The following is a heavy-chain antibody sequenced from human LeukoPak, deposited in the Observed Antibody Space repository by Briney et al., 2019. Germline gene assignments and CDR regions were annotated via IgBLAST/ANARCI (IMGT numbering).Heavy chain of an antibody. J-gene: IGHJ4*02. Sequence: GRSLRLSCAASGFTFSSYAMHWVRQAPGKGLEWVAVIPYDGSNKYYADSVKGRFTISRDNSKNTLYLQMNSLRAEDTAVYYCAKDLGRHSSRRYSYGYIDYWGQGTLVTVSS. V-gene: IGHV3-30-3*01. D-gene: IGHD5-18*01. CDR3: AKDLGRHSSRRYSYGYIDY. CDR1: GFTFSSYA. CDR2: IPYDGSNK.